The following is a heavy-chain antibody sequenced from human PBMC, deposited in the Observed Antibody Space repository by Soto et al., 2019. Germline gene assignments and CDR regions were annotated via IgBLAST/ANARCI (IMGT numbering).Heavy chain of an antibody. CDR1: GGSISSSSYY. V-gene: IGHV4-39*01. Sequence: QLQLQESGPGLVKPSETLSLTCTVSGGSISSSSYYWGWIRQPPGKGLEWIGSIYYSGSTYYNPSLKSRVPISVDTSKNQFSLKLSSVTAADTAVYYCARPTDYGDYGEAGWYFDLWGRGTLVTVSS. J-gene: IGHJ2*01. CDR2: IYYSGST. D-gene: IGHD4-17*01. CDR3: ARPTDYGDYGEAGWYFDL.